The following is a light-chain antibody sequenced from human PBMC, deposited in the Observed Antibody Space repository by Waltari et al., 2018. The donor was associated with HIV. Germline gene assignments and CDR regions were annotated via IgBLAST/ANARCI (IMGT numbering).Light chain of an antibody. CDR3: QQYDYWPPWT. V-gene: IGKV3-15*01. CDR2: GAA. Sequence: VMTQSPATLSVSPGDRTTLSCRASQSVRTKLAWYQQEPGQPPRLVIYGAANRATSIAARFSGSGSATEFTHTINSLQSEDYSVYYCQQYDYWPPWTFGQGTKVEMK. J-gene: IGKJ1*01. CDR1: QSVRTK.